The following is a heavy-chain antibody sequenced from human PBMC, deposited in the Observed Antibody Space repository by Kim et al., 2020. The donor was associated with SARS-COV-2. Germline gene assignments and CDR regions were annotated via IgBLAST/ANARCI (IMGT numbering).Heavy chain of an antibody. D-gene: IGHD2-15*01. J-gene: IGHJ4*02. V-gene: IGHV3-23*01. CDR3: AKGQSGKRQERYSDY. Sequence: ADSLGGRLTISKDNSKNTVILQMNSLRPEDSAIYYCAKGQSGKRQERYSDYWGQGILVTVSS.